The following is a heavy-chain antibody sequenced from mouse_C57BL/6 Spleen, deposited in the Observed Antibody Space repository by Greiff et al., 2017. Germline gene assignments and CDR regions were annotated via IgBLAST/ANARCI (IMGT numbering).Heavy chain of an antibody. D-gene: IGHD4-1*01. Sequence: EVQLQQSGPELVKPGASVKMSCKASGYTFTDYNMHWVKQSHGKSLEWIGYINPNNGGTSYNQKFKGKATLTVNKSSSTAYMELRSLTSEDSAVYYCARSNWAYYYAMDDWGQGTSVTVSS. CDR3: ARSNWAYYYAMDD. CDR1: GYTFTDYN. V-gene: IGHV1-22*01. J-gene: IGHJ4*01. CDR2: INPNNGGT.